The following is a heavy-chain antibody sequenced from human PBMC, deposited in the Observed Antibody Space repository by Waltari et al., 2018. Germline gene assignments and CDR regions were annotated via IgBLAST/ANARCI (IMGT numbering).Heavy chain of an antibody. CDR1: GFTFSTYW. D-gene: IGHD3-22*01. CDR3: AREVASWFYFDS. V-gene: IGHV3-74*01. CDR2: INRGGSSA. Sequence: EVQLVESGGGLVQPGGSLRLSCAASGFTFSTYWIHWVRQAPGKGLVGVSRINRGGSSARYADSVKGRFTISRDNAKNTLYLHMNSLRAEDTAVYSCAREVASWFYFDSWGQGTLVTVSS. J-gene: IGHJ4*02.